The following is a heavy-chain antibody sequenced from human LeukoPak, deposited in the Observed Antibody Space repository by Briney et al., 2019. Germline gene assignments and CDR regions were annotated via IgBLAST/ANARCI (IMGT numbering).Heavy chain of an antibody. V-gene: IGHV4-34*01. CDR1: GGSFSGYY. CDR2: INHSGST. J-gene: IGHJ5*02. CDR3: ARGPLYYDFWSGYYAKWFDP. D-gene: IGHD3-3*01. Sequence: SETLSLTCAVYGGSFSGYYWSWIRQPPGKGLEWIGEINHSGSTNYNPSLKSRVTISVDTSKNQFSLKPSSVTAADTAVYYCARGPLYYDFWSGYYAKWFDPWGQGTLVTVSS.